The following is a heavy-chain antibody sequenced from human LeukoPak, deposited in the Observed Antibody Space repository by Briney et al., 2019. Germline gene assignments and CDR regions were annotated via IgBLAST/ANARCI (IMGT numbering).Heavy chain of an antibody. V-gene: IGHV4-59*01. CDR3: ARGGGGTGWYLFDD. CDR1: GGSIRNYY. CDR2: IHYSGST. D-gene: IGHD6-19*01. J-gene: IGHJ4*02. Sequence: KSSETLSLTCTVPGGSIRNYYWSWIRQTPGKGLEWIAYIHYSGSTSYNPSLKSRITISLDTSKNQFSLTLSSVTAADTAVYYCARGGGGTGWYLFDDWGQGTLVTVSS.